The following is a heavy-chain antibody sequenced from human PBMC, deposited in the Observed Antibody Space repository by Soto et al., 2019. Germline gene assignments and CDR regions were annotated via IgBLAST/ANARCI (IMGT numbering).Heavy chain of an antibody. CDR3: ATESVDTAMGHRIGMDV. D-gene: IGHD5-18*01. CDR1: GFTFSSYS. Sequence: PGGSLRLSCAASGFTFSSYSMNWVRQAPGKGLEWVSYISSSSNTIYYADSVKGRFTISRDNAKNSLYLQMNSLRDEDTAVYYCATESVDTAMGHRIGMDVWGQGTTVTVSS. CDR2: ISSSSNTI. V-gene: IGHV3-48*02. J-gene: IGHJ6*02.